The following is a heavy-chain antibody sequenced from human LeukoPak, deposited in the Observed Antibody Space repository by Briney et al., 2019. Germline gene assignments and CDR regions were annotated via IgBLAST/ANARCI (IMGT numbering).Heavy chain of an antibody. V-gene: IGHV4-39*01. J-gene: IGHJ4*02. D-gene: IGHD1-20*01. CDR1: GGSISSSSYY. CDR3: ARHGGEGYITGTPPDY. CDR2: IYYSGST. Sequence: SETLSLTCTVSGGSISSSSYYWGWIRQPPGKRLEWIGSIYYSGSTYYNPSLKSRVTISVDTSKNQFSLKLTSVTAADTAVYYCARHGGEGYITGTPPDYWGQGTLVTVSS.